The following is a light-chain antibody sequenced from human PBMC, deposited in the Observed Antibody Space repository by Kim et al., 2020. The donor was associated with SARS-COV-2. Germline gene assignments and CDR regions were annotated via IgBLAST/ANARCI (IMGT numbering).Light chain of an antibody. Sequence: DIQMTQSPSSLSASVGERVTISCRASQGIKNYVAWYQQKPGKVPKLLIYAASTLQSGVPSRFSGSGSGTDFTLSISSLQPEDVATYYCQRYSTAPLTFGGGTKVEIK. CDR1: QGIKNY. V-gene: IGKV1-27*01. CDR2: AAS. CDR3: QRYSTAPLT. J-gene: IGKJ4*01.